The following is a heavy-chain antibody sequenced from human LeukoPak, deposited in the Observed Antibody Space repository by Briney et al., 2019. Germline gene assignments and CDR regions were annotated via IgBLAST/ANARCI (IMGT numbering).Heavy chain of an antibody. CDR2: IYGSGYT. CDR1: GGSISGWY. CDR3: ARETSLAGFASGLGFNY. V-gene: IGHV4-59*01. J-gene: IGHJ4*01. Sequence: PSETLSLTCTVSGGSISGWYCSWTRQPPGKGLEWIGNIYGSGYTNYNPSLKSRVTMSIDTSKNHFSLKLTSVTAADTATYYCARETSLAGFASGLGFNYWGQGILVSVSS. D-gene: IGHD6-19*01.